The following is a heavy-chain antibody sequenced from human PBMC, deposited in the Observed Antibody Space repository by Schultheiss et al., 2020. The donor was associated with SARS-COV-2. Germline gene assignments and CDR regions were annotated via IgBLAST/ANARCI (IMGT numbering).Heavy chain of an antibody. J-gene: IGHJ4*02. V-gene: IGHV3-53*01. CDR3: ARDLTGDRVFDY. CDR1: GFTFSSSA. Sequence: GGSLRLSCAASGFTFSSSAMSWVRQAPGEGLEWVSVIYSGGSTYYADSVKGRFTISRDNSKNTLYLQMNSLRAEDTAVYYCARDLTGDRVFDYWGQGTLVTVSS. CDR2: IYSGGST. D-gene: IGHD7-27*01.